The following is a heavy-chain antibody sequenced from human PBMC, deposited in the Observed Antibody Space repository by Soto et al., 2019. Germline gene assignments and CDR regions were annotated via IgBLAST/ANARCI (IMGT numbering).Heavy chain of an antibody. CDR3: ARDLAAGDY. CDR1: GYTCINYY. CDR2: FNPTSGST. J-gene: IGHJ4*02. Sequence: QVQLVQSGAEVKKPGASVKLSCKASGYTCINYYIHWVRQAPGQGLEWMGIFNPTSGSTNYAQKFQGRVTLTMDTSTRTVYMELSSLRFDDTAVYYCARDLAAGDYWGQGTLVTVSS. D-gene: IGHD6-13*01. V-gene: IGHV1-46*01.